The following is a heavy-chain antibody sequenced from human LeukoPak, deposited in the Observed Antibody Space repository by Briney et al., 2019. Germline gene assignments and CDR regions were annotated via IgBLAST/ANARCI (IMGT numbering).Heavy chain of an antibody. Sequence: GGSLRLSCAASGFTFSSYAMSWVRQAPGKGREWVSAISGSGGSTYYADSVKGRFTISRDNSKNTLYLQMNSLRAEDTAVYYCAKADYGTDAFDIWGQGTMVTVSS. V-gene: IGHV3-23*01. CDR3: AKADYGTDAFDI. CDR1: GFTFSSYA. J-gene: IGHJ3*02. CDR2: ISGSGGST. D-gene: IGHD4/OR15-4a*01.